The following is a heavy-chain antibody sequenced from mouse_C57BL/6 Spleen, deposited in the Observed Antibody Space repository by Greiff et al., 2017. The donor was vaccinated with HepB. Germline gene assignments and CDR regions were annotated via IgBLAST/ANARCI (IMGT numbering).Heavy chain of an antibody. V-gene: IGHV1-9*01. Sequence: QVQLQQSGAELMKPGASVKLSCKATGYTFTGYWIEWVKQRPGHGLEWIGEILPGSGSTNYNEKFKGKATFTSDPSSNTAYMQLSSLTTEDSAIYYCARPLYYDYYLYAMDYWGQVTSVTVSS. CDR2: ILPGSGST. J-gene: IGHJ4*01. D-gene: IGHD2-4*01. CDR3: ARPLYYDYYLYAMDY. CDR1: GYTFTGYW.